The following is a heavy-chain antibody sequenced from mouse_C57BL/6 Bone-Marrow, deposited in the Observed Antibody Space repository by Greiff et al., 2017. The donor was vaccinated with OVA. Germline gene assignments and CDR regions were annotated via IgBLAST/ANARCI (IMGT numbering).Heavy chain of an antibody. V-gene: IGHV1-82*01. D-gene: IGHD2-2*01. CDR1: GYAFSSSW. CDR2: IYPGDGDT. J-gene: IGHJ3*01. CDR3: SRGSYGNDDAWFAY. Sequence: QVQVQQSGPELVKPGASVKISCKASGYAFSSSWMNWVKQRPGKGLEWIGRIYPGDGDTNYNGKFKGKATLTADKSSSTAYMQLSSLTSEYSAVYVCSRGSYGNDDAWFAYWGQGTLVTVSS.